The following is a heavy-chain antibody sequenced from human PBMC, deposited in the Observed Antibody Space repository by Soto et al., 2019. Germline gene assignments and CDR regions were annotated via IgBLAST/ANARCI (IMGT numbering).Heavy chain of an antibody. CDR3: ATVPLGYTSSHYFDV. J-gene: IGHJ4*02. V-gene: IGHV4-61*01. CDR1: GGSVSNGSFY. Sequence: PSETLSLTCTVSGGSVSNGSFYWSWIRQPPGKGLEWIGFIYDNRTFNYNPSLKSRVNISVDTSKHQFSLKLSSVTAADTAVYYCATVPLGYTSSHYFDVWGQGALVTVSS. CDR2: IYDNRTF. D-gene: IGHD6-6*01.